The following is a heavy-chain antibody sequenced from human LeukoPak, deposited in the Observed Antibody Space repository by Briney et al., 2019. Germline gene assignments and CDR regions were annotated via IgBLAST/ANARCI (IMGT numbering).Heavy chain of an antibody. CDR2: IYPGDSDN. Sequence: SGESLKISCKGSGSSFTSYWIGWVRQMPGKGLEWMGIIYPGDSDNSYSTSFQGQVTISAAKSISTALLQWSSLKASDTAMYYCARHVGSGSYSNYWGQGTLVTVSS. CDR3: ARHVGSGSYSNY. J-gene: IGHJ4*02. D-gene: IGHD1-26*01. V-gene: IGHV5-51*01. CDR1: GSSFTSYW.